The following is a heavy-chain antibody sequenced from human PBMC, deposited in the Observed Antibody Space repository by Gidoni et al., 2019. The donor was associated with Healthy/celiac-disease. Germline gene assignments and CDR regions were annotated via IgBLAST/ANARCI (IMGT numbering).Heavy chain of an antibody. D-gene: IGHD3-9*01. CDR2: ISWNSGSI. CDR3: AKGDYDILTGDSQKNWFDP. CDR1: GFTFDDYA. J-gene: IGHJ5*02. V-gene: IGHV3-9*01. Sequence: LVESGWGLLQPGKSLRLPCSASGFTFDDYAMTWVRQAPGKGLEWVSGISWNSGSIGYADSVKGRFTISRDNAKNALYLQMNSLRAEDTALYYCAKGDYDILTGDSQKNWFDPWGQGTLVTVSS.